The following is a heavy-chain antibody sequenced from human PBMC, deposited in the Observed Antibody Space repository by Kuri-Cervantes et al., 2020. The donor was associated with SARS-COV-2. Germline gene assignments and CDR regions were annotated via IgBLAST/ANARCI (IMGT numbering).Heavy chain of an antibody. D-gene: IGHD4-17*01. V-gene: IGHV4-31*03. CDR1: GGSISSGGYY. CDR3: ARVDYAGNYYYYGMDV. CDR2: IYYSGST. J-gene: IGHJ6*02. Sequence: LRLSCTVSGGSISSGGYYWSWIRQHPGKGLEWIGYIYYSGSTYYNPSLKSRVTISVDASKNQLSLKLTSVTAADTAVYYCARVDYAGNYYYYGMDVWGQGTTVTVSS.